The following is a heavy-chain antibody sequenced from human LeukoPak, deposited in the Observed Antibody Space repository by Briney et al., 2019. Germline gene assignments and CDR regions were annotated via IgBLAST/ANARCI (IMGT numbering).Heavy chain of an antibody. CDR2: IQGDGNKE. J-gene: IGHJ3*02. D-gene: IGHD2-2*01. Sequence: GGSLRLSCEASGFTFSNYGMHWVRQSPGKGLEWVAFIQGDGNKEWYADSVKGRFTISRDISKNTLFLQMNSLRTDDTAVYYCASCLGYCRPTSLGNDAFDIWGQGTLLTVSS. CDR1: GFTFSNYG. CDR3: ASCLGYCRPTSLGNDAFDI. V-gene: IGHV3-30*02.